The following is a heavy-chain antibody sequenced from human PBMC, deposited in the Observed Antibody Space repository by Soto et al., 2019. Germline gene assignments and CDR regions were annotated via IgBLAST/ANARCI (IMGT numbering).Heavy chain of an antibody. Sequence: QVQLQESGPGLVKPSQTLSLTCTVSGGSISSGGYYWSWIRQRPGKGLEWIGYIYYSGSTYYNPSPKGRVTISVDTSKNQFSLKLSSVTAADTAVYYCARAVSPENFDYWGQGTLVTVSS. CDR2: IYYSGST. D-gene: IGHD6-19*01. CDR1: GGSISSGGYY. CDR3: ARAVSPENFDY. J-gene: IGHJ4*02. V-gene: IGHV4-31*03.